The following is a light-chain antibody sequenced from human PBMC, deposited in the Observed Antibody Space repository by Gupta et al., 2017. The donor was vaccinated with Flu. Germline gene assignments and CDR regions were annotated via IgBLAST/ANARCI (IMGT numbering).Light chain of an antibody. CDR2: STN. CDR1: SGSVSTSYH. V-gene: IGLV8-61*01. CDR3: VLYMGSGIWV. Sequence: QTVVTQEPSFSVSPGGTVTLTCGLSSGSVSTSYHPSWYQQTPGQAPRTLIYSTNTRSSGVPDRFSASILGNKAALTITGAQADDESDYYSVLYMGSGIWVFGGGTKLTVL. J-gene: IGLJ3*02.